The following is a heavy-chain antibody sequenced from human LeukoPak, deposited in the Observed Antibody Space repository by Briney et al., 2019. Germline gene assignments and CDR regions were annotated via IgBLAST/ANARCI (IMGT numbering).Heavy chain of an antibody. J-gene: IGHJ6*03. CDR3: ARVSAYLGMITFGGVIAKRLGYYYYYMDV. Sequence: PPGGSLRLSCAASGFTFSSYGMSWVRQAPGKGLEWVSGINWNGGSTGYADSVKGRFTISRDNAKNPLYLQMNSLRAEDTALYYCARVSAYLGMITFGGVIAKRLGYYYYYMDVWGKGTTVTVSS. D-gene: IGHD3-16*02. V-gene: IGHV3-20*04. CDR2: INWNGGST. CDR1: GFTFSSYG.